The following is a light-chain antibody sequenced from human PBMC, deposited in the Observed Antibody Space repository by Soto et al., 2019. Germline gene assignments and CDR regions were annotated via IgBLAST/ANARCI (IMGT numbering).Light chain of an antibody. CDR1: QSVSTY. V-gene: IGKV3-11*01. Sequence: EIALTQSPATLSLSPGERATLSCRASQSVSTYIGWYQQKPGQPPRLLIYDASTRATGIPARFSGSGSGTDFTLTISSLEPEDFAVYYCQQRYDWPPLFGPWTTVEIK. CDR2: DAS. CDR3: QQRYDWPPL. J-gene: IGKJ3*01.